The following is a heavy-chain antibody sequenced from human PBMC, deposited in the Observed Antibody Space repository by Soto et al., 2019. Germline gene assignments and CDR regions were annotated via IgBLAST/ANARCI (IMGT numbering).Heavy chain of an antibody. J-gene: IGHJ4*02. CDR3: ANGRIGPYDILTGYNGY. D-gene: IGHD3-9*01. Sequence: PGGSLRLSCAASGFTFSSYGMHWVRQAPGKGLEWVAVISYDGSNKYYADSVKGRFTISRDNSKNTLYLQMNSLRAEDTAVYYCANGRIGPYDILTGYNGYWGQGTLVTVSS. CDR2: ISYDGSNK. CDR1: GFTFSSYG. V-gene: IGHV3-30*18.